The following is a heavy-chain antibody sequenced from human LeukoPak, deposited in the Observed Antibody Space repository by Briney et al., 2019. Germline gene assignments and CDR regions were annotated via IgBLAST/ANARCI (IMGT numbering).Heavy chain of an antibody. J-gene: IGHJ4*02. V-gene: IGHV4-34*01. CDR3: ARGRRVEYSSGWYGRGYYFDY. Sequence: SETLSLTCAVYGRSFSGYYWSWIRQPPGKGLEWIGKINHSGSTNYNPSLKSRVTISVDTSKNQFSLKLSSVTAADTAVYYCARGRRVEYSSGWYGRGYYFDYWGQGTLVTVSS. CDR1: GRSFSGYY. CDR2: INHSGST. D-gene: IGHD6-19*01.